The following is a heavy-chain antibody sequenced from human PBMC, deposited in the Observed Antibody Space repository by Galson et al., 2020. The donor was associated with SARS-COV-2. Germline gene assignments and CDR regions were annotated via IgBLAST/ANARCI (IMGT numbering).Heavy chain of an antibody. CDR2: INHSGST. CDR1: GGSFSGYY. CDR3: ARFGAYYVFWGGYKHLNV. D-gene: IGHD3-3*01. J-gene: IGHJ6*02. Sequence: SETLSLTCAVYGGSFSGYYWSWIRQPPGKGLEWIGEINHSGSTNYNPTLKSRVTISVDTAKNQFSLKLSAVTAAGTAVYYCARFGAYYVFWGGYKHLNVWGQGTTVTVSS. V-gene: IGHV4-34*01.